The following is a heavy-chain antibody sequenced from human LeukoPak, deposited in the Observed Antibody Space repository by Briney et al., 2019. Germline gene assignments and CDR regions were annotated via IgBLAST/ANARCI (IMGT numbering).Heavy chain of an antibody. D-gene: IGHD3-3*01. CDR3: ARGPRVEWLLFAAPDY. J-gene: IGHJ4*02. V-gene: IGHV3-30*04. CDR1: GFTFSSYA. Sequence: PGGSLRLSCAASGFTFSSYAVHWVRQAPGKGLEWVAVISYDGSNKYYADSVKGRFTISRDNSKNTLYLQMNSLRAEDTAVYYCARGPRVEWLLFAAPDYWGQGTLVTVSS. CDR2: ISYDGSNK.